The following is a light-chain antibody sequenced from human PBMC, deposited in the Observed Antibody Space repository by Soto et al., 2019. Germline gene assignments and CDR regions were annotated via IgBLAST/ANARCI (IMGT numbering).Light chain of an antibody. V-gene: IGLV2-14*01. J-gene: IGLJ3*02. CDR2: EVY. CDR1: SRDVGGYNS. CDR3: SSFTSTNTWV. Sequence: QSALTQPASVSGSPGQSITISCTGTSRDVGGYNSVCWHQQHPGKAPKLMIYEVYNRPSGVSDRFSASKSGNTASLTISGLKADDEADYYCSSFTSTNTWVFGGGTKVTVL.